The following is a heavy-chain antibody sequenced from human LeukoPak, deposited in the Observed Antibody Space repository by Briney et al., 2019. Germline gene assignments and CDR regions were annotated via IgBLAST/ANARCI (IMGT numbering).Heavy chain of an antibody. V-gene: IGHV4-34*01. Sequence: SETLSLTCAVYGGSFSGYYWSWIRQPPGKGLEWIGEINHSGSTNYNPSLKSRVTISVDTSKNQFSLKLSSVTAADTAVYYCARGPGDYVWGSYRRFDYWGQGTLVTVPS. CDR1: GGSFSGYY. D-gene: IGHD3-16*02. CDR3: ARGPGDYVWGSYRRFDY. J-gene: IGHJ4*02. CDR2: INHSGST.